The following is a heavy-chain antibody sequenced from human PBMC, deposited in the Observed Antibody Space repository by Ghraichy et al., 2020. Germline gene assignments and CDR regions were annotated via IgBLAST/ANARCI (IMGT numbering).Heavy chain of an antibody. CDR3: ARASYDSSGYSFDAFDI. D-gene: IGHD3-22*01. J-gene: IGHJ3*02. V-gene: IGHV4-39*07. Sequence: SETLSLTCTVSGGSISSSSYYWGWIRHPPGKGLEWIGSIYYSGSTYYNPSLKSRVTISVDTSKNQFSLKLSSVTAADTAVYYCARASYDSSGYSFDAFDIWGQGTVVTVSS. CDR2: IYYSGST. CDR1: GGSISSSSYY.